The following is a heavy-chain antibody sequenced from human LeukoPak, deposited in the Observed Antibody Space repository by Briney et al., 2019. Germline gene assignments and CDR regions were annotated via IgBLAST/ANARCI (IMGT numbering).Heavy chain of an antibody. D-gene: IGHD2-21*02. CDR1: GFTFSSYS. CDR3: ARGRTAKTPFDY. CDR2: ISSSSSYI. Sequence: GGSLRLSCAASGFTFSSYSMNWVRQAPGKGLEWVSSISSSSSYIYYADSVKGRFTISRDNAKNSLYLQMNSLRAEDTAVHYCARGRTAKTPFDYWGQGTLVTVSS. V-gene: IGHV3-21*01. J-gene: IGHJ4*02.